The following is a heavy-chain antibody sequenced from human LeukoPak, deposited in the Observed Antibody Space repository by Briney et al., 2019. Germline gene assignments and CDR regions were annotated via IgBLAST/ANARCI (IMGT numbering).Heavy chain of an antibody. V-gene: IGHV3-7*01. CDR2: INEDGSDK. J-gene: IGHJ5*01. Sequence: GGSLRLSCIASGFTFSNYWMSWVRQAPGKGLEWVASINEDGSDKYYVDSVKGRFTISRDNTKNSLFVQMSSLRAEDTAVYYCARLKDAVTIFDCWGQGILVTVSS. CDR3: ARLKDAVTIFDC. D-gene: IGHD4-17*01. CDR1: GFTFSNYW.